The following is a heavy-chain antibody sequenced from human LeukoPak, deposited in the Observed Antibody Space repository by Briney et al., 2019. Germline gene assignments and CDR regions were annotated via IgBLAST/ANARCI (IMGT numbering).Heavy chain of an antibody. D-gene: IGHD3-22*01. CDR1: GFTFSNAW. Sequence: GASLRLSCAASGFTFSNAWMSWVRQPQGKGLEWVGRIKSKTDHGTTDYAAPVKGRFTTSRDDSKNTLYLQMSSLKTEDTAVYYCTTITMIVVVTDYWGQGTLVAVSS. CDR3: TTITMIVVVTDY. CDR2: IKSKTDHGTT. V-gene: IGHV3-15*01. J-gene: IGHJ4*02.